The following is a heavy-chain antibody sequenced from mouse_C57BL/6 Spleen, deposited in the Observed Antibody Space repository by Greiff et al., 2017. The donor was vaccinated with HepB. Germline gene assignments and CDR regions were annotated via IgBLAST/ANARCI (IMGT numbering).Heavy chain of an antibody. J-gene: IGHJ1*03. CDR1: GYAFSSSW. D-gene: IGHD2-1*01. CDR2: IYPGDGDT. V-gene: IGHV1-82*01. CDR3: AREDGNLAPV. Sequence: QVQLKESGPELVKPGASVKISCKASGYAFSSSWMNWVKQRPGKGLEWIGRIYPGDGDTNYNGKFKGKATLTADKSSSTAYMQLSSLTSEDSAVYFCAREDGNLAPVWGTGTTVTVSS.